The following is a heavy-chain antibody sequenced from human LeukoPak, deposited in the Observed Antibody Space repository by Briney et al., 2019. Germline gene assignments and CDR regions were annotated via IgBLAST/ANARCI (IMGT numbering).Heavy chain of an antibody. Sequence: SETLSLTCAVSGGSISSGGYSWSWIRQPPGKGLEWIGYIYHSGSTYYNPSLKSRVTISVDRSKNQFSLKLSSVTAADTAVYYCARAGGSSWYGGAFDIWGQGTMVTVSS. V-gene: IGHV4-30-2*01. D-gene: IGHD6-13*01. CDR1: GGSISSGGYS. CDR3: ARAGGSSWYGGAFDI. CDR2: IYHSGST. J-gene: IGHJ3*02.